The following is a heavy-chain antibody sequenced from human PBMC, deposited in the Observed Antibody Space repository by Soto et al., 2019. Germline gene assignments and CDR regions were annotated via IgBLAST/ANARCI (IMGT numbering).Heavy chain of an antibody. CDR3: ARGGGGGLFEH. V-gene: IGHV3-11*06. CDR2: ISPKSTYT. CDR1: GFPVSDYY. Sequence: QVHLLESGGGLVKPGGSLRLSCATSGFPVSDYYMSWIRQAPGKGLEWLSHISPKSTYTNYADSVKGRFTSSRDNTKSSLFLQMNSLGVEDTAVYYCARGGGGGLFEHWGQGVLVTVSS. D-gene: IGHD2-21*01. J-gene: IGHJ4*02.